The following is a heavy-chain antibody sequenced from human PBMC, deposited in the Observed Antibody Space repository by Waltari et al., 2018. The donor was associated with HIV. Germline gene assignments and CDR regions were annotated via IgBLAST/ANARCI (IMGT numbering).Heavy chain of an antibody. CDR2: INSDGTTT. Sequence: EVQLVESGGGLVLPGESLRLSCVASGFTISGDWLHWVRQVPGKRRVWVSRINSDGTTTLYADSVKGRFTISRDDAKNTLYLQMNNLRAEDTAIYYCVTSAPFNYWGQGTLVTVSS. CDR3: VTSAPFNY. J-gene: IGHJ4*02. V-gene: IGHV3-74*01. CDR1: GFTISGDW. D-gene: IGHD3-10*01.